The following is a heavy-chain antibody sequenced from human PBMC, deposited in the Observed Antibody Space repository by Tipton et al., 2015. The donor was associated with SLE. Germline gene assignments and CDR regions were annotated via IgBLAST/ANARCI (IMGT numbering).Heavy chain of an antibody. V-gene: IGHV4-59*11. D-gene: IGHD6-19*01. CDR1: GGSISSHH. CDR2: IFYSGGT. Sequence: LRLSCTVSGGSISSHHWTWIRQPPGKGLEWIGNIFYSGGTNYSPFLNSRITISVDTSKNQLSLNVISMTAADTAVYYCARLAVAGMWYYFDFWGQGAPVTVSS. J-gene: IGHJ4*02. CDR3: ARLAVAGMWYYFDF.